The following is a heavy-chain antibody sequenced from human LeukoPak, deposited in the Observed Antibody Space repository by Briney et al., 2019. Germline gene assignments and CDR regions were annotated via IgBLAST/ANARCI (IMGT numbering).Heavy chain of an antibody. CDR2: INPSGGST. V-gene: IGHV1-46*01. CDR1: GYSFTSYY. Sequence: ASVKVSCKASGYSFTSYYMHWVRQAPGQGLEWMGIINPSGGSTSYAQKFQGRVTMTRDMSTSTVYMELSSLRSEDTAVYYCARVSPAQMTFDYWGQGTLVTVSS. CDR3: ARVSPAQMTFDY. J-gene: IGHJ4*02. D-gene: IGHD5-24*01.